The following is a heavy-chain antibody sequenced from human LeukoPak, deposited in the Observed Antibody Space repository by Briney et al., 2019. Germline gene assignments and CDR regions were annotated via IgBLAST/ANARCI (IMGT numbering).Heavy chain of an antibody. CDR1: GGSISSGDYY. CDR3: ARRGFYGRVAFDI. CDR2: IYYSGST. D-gene: IGHD2/OR15-2a*01. V-gene: IGHV4-30-4*08. J-gene: IGHJ3*02. Sequence: RPSETLSLTCTVSGGSISSGDYYWSWIRQPPGKGLEWIGYIYYSGSTYYNPSLKSRFTISVDTSKNQFSLKLSSVTAADTAVYYCARRGFYGRVAFDIWGQGTMVTVSS.